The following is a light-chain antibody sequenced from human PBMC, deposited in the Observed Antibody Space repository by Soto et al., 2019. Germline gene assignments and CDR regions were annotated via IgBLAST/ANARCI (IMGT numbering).Light chain of an antibody. J-gene: IGKJ1*01. Sequence: IVVTQSPGTLSLSPGERATLSCRASQSVPRSYLAWYQQKPGQAPRLLIYGASTRATGIPARFSGSGSGTEFTLTISSLQSEDFAVYYCQQYNNWPRTFGQGTKVDI. CDR3: QQYNNWPRT. V-gene: IGKV3-15*01. CDR2: GAS. CDR1: QSVPRSY.